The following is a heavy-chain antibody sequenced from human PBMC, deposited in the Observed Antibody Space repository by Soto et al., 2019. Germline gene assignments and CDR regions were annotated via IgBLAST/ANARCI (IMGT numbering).Heavy chain of an antibody. V-gene: IGHV3-30*18. D-gene: IGHD3-22*01. CDR3: AKELGITMIVVVPPNYGMDV. CDR1: GCTLSSHG. CDR2: IAYDGSVK. J-gene: IGHJ6*02. Sequence: GSLRLSGAGSGCTLSSHGMQWVRQATGKGLEWVAVIAYDGSVKYYADSVKGRFTISRDNSKSTLYLQMNSLRAEDTAVYYCAKELGITMIVVVPPNYGMDVWGQGTTVTVSS.